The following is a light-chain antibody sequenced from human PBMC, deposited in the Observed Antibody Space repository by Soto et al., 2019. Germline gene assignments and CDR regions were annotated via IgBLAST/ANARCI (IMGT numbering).Light chain of an antibody. CDR3: SSYTSLTTEE. V-gene: IGLV2-14*03. CDR2: DVS. J-gene: IGLJ3*02. Sequence: QSALTQPASVSGSPGQSITISCTGTSSDIGAYNSVSWYQQHPGKAPKLIIYDVSSRPSGISNRFSGSKSGNTASLTISGLQADDDATYYCSSYTSLTTEEFGGGTKLTVL. CDR1: SSDIGAYNS.